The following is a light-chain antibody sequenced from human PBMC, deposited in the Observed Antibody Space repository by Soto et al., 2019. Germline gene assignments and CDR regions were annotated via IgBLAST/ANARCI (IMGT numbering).Light chain of an antibody. V-gene: IGLV3-21*02. CDR2: DDS. CDR1: YIGSRS. Sequence: SYELTQPPSWSVAPGQTARITCGGNYIGSRSVHWYHQKPGQAPVLVVHDDSDRPSGIPERFSGSKSENTATLTISRVEAGDEADFYCQVWDRNSDVVFGGGTKLTVL. J-gene: IGLJ2*01. CDR3: QVWDRNSDVV.